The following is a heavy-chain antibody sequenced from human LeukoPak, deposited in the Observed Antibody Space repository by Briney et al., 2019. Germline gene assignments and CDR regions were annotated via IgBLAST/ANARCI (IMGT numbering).Heavy chain of an antibody. CDR3: AYGMDV. V-gene: IGHV6-1*01. J-gene: IGHJ6*02. CDR2: TYYRSKWYY. CDR1: GDSVLSNRAA. Sequence: SQTLSLTCAISGDSVLSNRAAWNWIRQSPSRGLEWLGRTYYRSKWYYVYAESVKSRIAITPDTSKNQFSPQLNSVTPEDTAVYYCAYGMDVWGQGTTVTVSS.